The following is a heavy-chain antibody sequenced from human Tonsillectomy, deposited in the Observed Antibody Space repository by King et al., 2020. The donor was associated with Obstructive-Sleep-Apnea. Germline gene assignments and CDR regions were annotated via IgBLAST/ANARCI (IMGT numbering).Heavy chain of an antibody. CDR1: GDSINSGGYY. D-gene: IGHD1-1*01. CDR3: ARKSPNWAFDS. V-gene: IGHV4-31*03. CDR2: ISYSGST. Sequence: VQLQESGPGLVKPSQTLSLTCTVSGDSINSGGYYWSWIRQHPGKGLEWIGYISYSGSTFYNPSLKSRVTISVGTSKNRFSLKLSSVTAADTAVYYCARKSPNWAFDSWGQGTLVTVSS. J-gene: IGHJ4*02.